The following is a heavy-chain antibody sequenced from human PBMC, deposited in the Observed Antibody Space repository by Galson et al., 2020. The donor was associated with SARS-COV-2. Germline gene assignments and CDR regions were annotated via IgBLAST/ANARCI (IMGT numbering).Heavy chain of an antibody. CDR2: IYYSGST. D-gene: IGHD2-2*01. J-gene: IGHJ3*02. V-gene: IGHV4-59*01. CDR3: ARAGYQLLWPGDAFDI. Sequence: SETLSLTCTVSGGSISSYYWSWIRQPPGKGLEWIGYIYYSGSTNYNPSLKSRVTISVDTSKNQFSLKLSSVTAADTAVYYCARAGYQLLWPGDAFDIWGQGTMVTVSS. CDR1: GGSISSYY.